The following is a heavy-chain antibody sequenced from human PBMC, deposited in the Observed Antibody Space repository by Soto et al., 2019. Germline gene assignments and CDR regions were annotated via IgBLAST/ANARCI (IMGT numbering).Heavy chain of an antibody. J-gene: IGHJ6*02. V-gene: IGHV1-18*04. CDR1: GYTFTSYG. D-gene: IGHD4-17*01. CDR3: ARKKVLRRGTYYGMDV. Sequence: ASVEVSCKASGYTFTSYGISWVRQAPGQGLEWMGWISAYNGNTNYAQKLQGRVTMTTDTSTSTAYMELRSLRSDDTAVYYCARKKVLRRGTYYGMDVWGQGPPMTVYS. CDR2: ISAYNGNT.